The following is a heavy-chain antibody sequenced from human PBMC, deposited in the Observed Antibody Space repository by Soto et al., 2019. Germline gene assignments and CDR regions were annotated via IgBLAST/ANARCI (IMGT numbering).Heavy chain of an antibody. CDR2: IYYSGST. CDR1: GGPISSGGYY. Sequence: SETLSLTCTVSGGPISSGGYYWSWIRQHPGKGLEWIGYIYYSGSTYYNPSLKSRVTISVDTSKNQFSLKLSSVTAADTAVYYCARVLTQGATKGVYWFDPWGQGTLVTVSS. D-gene: IGHD1-26*01. J-gene: IGHJ5*02. CDR3: ARVLTQGATKGVYWFDP. V-gene: IGHV4-31*02.